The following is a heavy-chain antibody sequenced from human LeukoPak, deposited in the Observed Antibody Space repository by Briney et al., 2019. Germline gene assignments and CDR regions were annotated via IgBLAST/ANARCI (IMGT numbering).Heavy chain of an antibody. CDR2: IDPSDSYT. Sequence: TGEPLKISCKGSGYSFTSYWISWVRQMPGKGLEWMGRIDPSDSYTNYSPSFQGHITISADKSISTAYLQWSSLKASDTAMYYCARPGTVTSPGYYGMDVWGQGTTVTVSS. CDR1: GYSFTSYW. CDR3: ARPGTVTSPGYYGMDV. V-gene: IGHV5-10-1*01. J-gene: IGHJ6*02. D-gene: IGHD4-17*01.